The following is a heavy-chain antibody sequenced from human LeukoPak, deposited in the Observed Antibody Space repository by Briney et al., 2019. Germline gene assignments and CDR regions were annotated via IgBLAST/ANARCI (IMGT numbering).Heavy chain of an antibody. J-gene: IGHJ4*02. V-gene: IGHV4-59*01. CDR2: IYYSGST. CDR3: ASSSGYTLRPSSFDN. Sequence: SETLSLTCTGSGDSISSYYWSWIRQPPGKGLEWIEYIYYSGSTNYNPSLKSRVTISVDTSKNQFSLKLSSVTAADTAVYYCASSSGYTLRPSSFDNWGQGTLVTVSS. CDR1: GDSISSYY. D-gene: IGHD3-22*01.